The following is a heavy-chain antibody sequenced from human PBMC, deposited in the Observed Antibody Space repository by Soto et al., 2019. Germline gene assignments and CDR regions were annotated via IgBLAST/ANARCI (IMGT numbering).Heavy chain of an antibody. Sequence: QVQLQESGPGLVEPSETLSLTCTVSGDSMSRYYWSWIRQSAEKGLEWIGRISATGTTSYIPSLKSRITLSVDTSKNQLSLNLKFVTAADTAVYFCARDKSGAADFWGQGTVVTVS. CDR2: ISATGTT. CDR1: GDSMSRYY. CDR3: ARDKSGAADF. V-gene: IGHV4-4*07. J-gene: IGHJ3*01. D-gene: IGHD7-27*01.